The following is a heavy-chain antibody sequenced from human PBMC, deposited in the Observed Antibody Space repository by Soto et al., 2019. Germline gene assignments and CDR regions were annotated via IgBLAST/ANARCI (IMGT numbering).Heavy chain of an antibody. Sequence: QVQLVQSGAEVKKPGASVKVSCKASGYTFTSYAMHWVRQAPGQRLEWMGWINAGNGNTKYSQKFQGRVTITRDTSASTAYMELSSLRYEDTAVYYCARRSRRVIAAAGTFDYWGQGTLVTVSS. CDR2: INAGNGNT. CDR1: GYTFTSYA. V-gene: IGHV1-3*01. CDR3: ARRSRRVIAAAGTFDY. J-gene: IGHJ4*02. D-gene: IGHD6-13*01.